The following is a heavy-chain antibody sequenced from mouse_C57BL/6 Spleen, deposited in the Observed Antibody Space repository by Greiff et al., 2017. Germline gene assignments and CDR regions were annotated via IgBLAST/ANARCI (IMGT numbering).Heavy chain of an antibody. J-gene: IGHJ1*03. CDR3: ARSANYYGSSYGDWYFDV. V-gene: IGHV1-80*01. D-gene: IGHD1-1*01. CDR1: GYAFSSYW. CDR2: IYPGDGDT. Sequence: VKLMESGAELVKPGASVKISCKASGYAFSSYWMNWVKQRPGKGLEWIGQIYPGDGDTNYNGKFKGKATLTADKSSSTAYMQLSSLTSEDSAVYFCARSANYYGSSYGDWYFDVWGTGTTVTVSS.